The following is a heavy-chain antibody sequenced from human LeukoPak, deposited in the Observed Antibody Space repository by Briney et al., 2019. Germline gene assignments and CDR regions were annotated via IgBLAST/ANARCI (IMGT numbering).Heavy chain of an antibody. J-gene: IGHJ6*03. Sequence: GSLLLSCAASGFPFSEYNMRWIRQARGKGREWVSSISRSGRTKYYADSVKGRFTISRDNGKKSLFLKRKGMRAEDTAVYYCARVLRYCSGGNCYSGGLGYMDVWGKGTTVTISS. V-gene: IGHV3-11*01. CDR3: ARVLRYCSGGNCYSGGLGYMDV. D-gene: IGHD2-15*01. CDR2: ISRSGRTK. CDR1: GFPFSEYN.